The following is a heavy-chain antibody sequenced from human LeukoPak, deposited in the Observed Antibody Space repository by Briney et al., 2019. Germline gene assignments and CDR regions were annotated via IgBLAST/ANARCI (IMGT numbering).Heavy chain of an antibody. V-gene: IGHV4-59*08. J-gene: IGHJ6*02. CDR2: IYYSGST. CDR1: GGSISSYY. Sequence: SETLSLTCTVSGGSISSYYWTWIRQPPGKGLEWIGYIYYSGSTNYNPSLKSRVTILLDTSKKHSSLKLSLVTAADTAVYYCARHFAGPGTYTPYYGMDVWGQGTTVTVS. D-gene: IGHD3-3*01. CDR3: ARHFAGPGTYTPYYGMDV.